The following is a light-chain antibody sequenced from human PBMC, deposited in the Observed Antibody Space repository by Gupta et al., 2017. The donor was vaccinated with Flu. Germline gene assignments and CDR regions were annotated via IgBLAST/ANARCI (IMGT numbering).Light chain of an antibody. CDR3: NSRDSGGHVP. Sequence: SSELTQDPAVSVVLGQTVRIPCQGDSLRSYYASWYQQKPGQAPVLVIYGKNSRPSRIPDRFSGSSSGNTASLTITGAQAEDEADYYCNSRDSGGHVPFGGGTKLTVL. J-gene: IGLJ2*01. V-gene: IGLV3-19*01. CDR2: GKN. CDR1: SLRSYY.